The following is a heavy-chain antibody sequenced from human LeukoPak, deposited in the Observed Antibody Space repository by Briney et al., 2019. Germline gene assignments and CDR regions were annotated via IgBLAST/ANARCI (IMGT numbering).Heavy chain of an antibody. Sequence: PSETLSLTCNVSGGSMSSGNYYWSWIRQPPGKGLEFIGRIYHTGNTYYNPSLESRVTISVGRSKNQFSLKLSSVTAADTAVYHCANSWGKWLLGAFDIWGQGTMVTVSS. CDR1: GGSMSSGNYY. D-gene: IGHD5-12*01. V-gene: IGHV4-30-2*01. J-gene: IGHJ3*02. CDR2: IYHTGNT. CDR3: ANSWGKWLLGAFDI.